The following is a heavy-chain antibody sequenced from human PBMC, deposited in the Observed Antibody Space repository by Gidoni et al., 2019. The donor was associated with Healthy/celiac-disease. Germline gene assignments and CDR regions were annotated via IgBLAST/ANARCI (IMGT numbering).Heavy chain of an antibody. CDR2: INHSGST. CDR1: GGSFSGYY. Sequence: QVQLQQWGAGLLKPSETLSLTCAVYGGSFSGYYWSWIRQPPGKGLEWIGEINHSGSTNYNPSLKSRVTISVDTSKNQFSLKLSSVTAADTAVYYCARGGADYGDYGFQEWYFDLWGRGTLVTVSS. J-gene: IGHJ2*01. V-gene: IGHV4-34*01. D-gene: IGHD4-17*01. CDR3: ARGGADYGDYGFQEWYFDL.